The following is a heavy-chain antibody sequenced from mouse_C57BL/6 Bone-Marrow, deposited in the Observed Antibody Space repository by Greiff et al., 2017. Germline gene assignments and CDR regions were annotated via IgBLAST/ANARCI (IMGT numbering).Heavy chain of an antibody. D-gene: IGHD1-1*01. CDR2: IYPGGGYT. Sequence: VQLQQSGAELVRPGTSVKMSCKASGYTFTNYWIGWAKQRPGHGLEWIGDIYPGGGYTNDNEKFKGKATLTADKSSSTAYMQFSSLTSEDSAIYYCARHYYGSSYGYWGQGTTLTVSS. J-gene: IGHJ2*01. CDR1: GYTFTNYW. CDR3: ARHYYGSSYGY. V-gene: IGHV1-63*01.